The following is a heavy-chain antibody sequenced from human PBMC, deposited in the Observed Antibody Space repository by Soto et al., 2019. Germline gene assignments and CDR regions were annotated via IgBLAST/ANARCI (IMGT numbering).Heavy chain of an antibody. V-gene: IGHV3-33*06. D-gene: IGHD2-2*01. J-gene: IGHJ1*01. Sequence: GGSLRLSCVASGFTFSNYGIHWVRQAPGKGLEWVAVIXXXEXNXXXIXXXXGRFTISRDNSKNTLYLQMNSLRAEDTAVYYCAKDEYQLPLYFQHWGQGTLVTVSS. CDR3: AKDEYQLPLYFQH. CDR1: GFTFSNYG. CDR2: IXXXEXNX.